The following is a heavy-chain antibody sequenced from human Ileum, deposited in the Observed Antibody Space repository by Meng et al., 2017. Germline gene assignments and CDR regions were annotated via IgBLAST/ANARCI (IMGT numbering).Heavy chain of an antibody. Sequence: ASVKVSCKASGYTFTSFAFSWVRQAPGQGLEWMGWISAYNGDSKYSPRLQDRLAMSTQTSTTTAYMELRSLRSDDTAMYFCATSKHFYSSGNYYKIPSEFDYWGQGTLVTVSS. CDR3: ATSKHFYSSGNYYKIPSEFDY. CDR2: ISAYNGDS. D-gene: IGHD3-10*01. CDR1: GYTFTSFA. V-gene: IGHV1-18*01. J-gene: IGHJ4*02.